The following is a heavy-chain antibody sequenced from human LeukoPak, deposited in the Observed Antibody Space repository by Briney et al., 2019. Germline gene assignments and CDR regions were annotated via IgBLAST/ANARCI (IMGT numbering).Heavy chain of an antibody. Sequence: SETLSLTCTVSGGSISSYYWSWIRQPPGKGLEWIGYVYYSGTTNYNPSLKSRVIISVDTSKNQFSLKLSPVIAADTAVYYCARVGVDYSGNVIKYYFDYWGQGTLVTVSS. D-gene: IGHD4-23*01. CDR1: GGSISSYY. J-gene: IGHJ4*02. V-gene: IGHV4-59*01. CDR2: VYYSGTT. CDR3: ARVGVDYSGNVIKYYFDY.